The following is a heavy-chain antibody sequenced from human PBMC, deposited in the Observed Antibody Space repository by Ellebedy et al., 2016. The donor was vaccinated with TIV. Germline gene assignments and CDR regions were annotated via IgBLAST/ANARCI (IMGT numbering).Heavy chain of an antibody. CDR1: GGSIGSGGYY. J-gene: IGHJ4*02. D-gene: IGHD2-8*01. V-gene: IGHV4-61*08. CDR3: ARAYCTNGVCYEYYFDY. CDR2: IYYSGST. Sequence: GSLRLXXTVSGGSIGSGGYYWSWIRQHPGKGLEWIGYIYYSGSTNYNPSLKSRVTISVDTSKNQFSLKLSSVTAADTAVYYCARAYCTNGVCYEYYFDYWGQGTLVTVSS.